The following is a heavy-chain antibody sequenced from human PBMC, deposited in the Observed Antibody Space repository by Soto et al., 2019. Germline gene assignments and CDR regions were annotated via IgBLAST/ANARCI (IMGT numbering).Heavy chain of an antibody. D-gene: IGHD3-10*01. Sequence: SETLSLTCTVSGGSISSGGYYWSWIRQHPGKGLEWIGYIYYSGSTYYNPSLKSRVTISVDTSKNQFSLKLSSVTAADTAVYYCARVGSSLWFGELLRSNWFDPWGQGTLVTVSS. CDR2: IYYSGST. J-gene: IGHJ5*02. V-gene: IGHV4-31*03. CDR1: GGSISSGGYY. CDR3: ARVGSSLWFGELLRSNWFDP.